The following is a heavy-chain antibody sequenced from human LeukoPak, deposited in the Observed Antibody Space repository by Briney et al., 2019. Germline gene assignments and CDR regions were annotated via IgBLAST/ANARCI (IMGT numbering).Heavy chain of an antibody. D-gene: IGHD2-2*01. CDR1: GGSISSSSYY. CDR3: AREELGYCSSASCRDWSDP. Sequence: SETLSLTCTVSGGSISSSSYYWGWIRQPPGKGLEWIGSIYYSGSTYYNPSLKSRVTISVDTSKNQFSLKLSSVTAADTAVYYCAREELGYCSSASCRDWSDPWGQGTLVTVSS. CDR2: IYYSGST. J-gene: IGHJ5*02. V-gene: IGHV4-39*07.